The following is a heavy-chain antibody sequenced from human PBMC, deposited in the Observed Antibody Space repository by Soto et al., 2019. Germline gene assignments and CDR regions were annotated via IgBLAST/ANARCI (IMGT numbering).Heavy chain of an antibody. V-gene: IGHV3-72*01. CDR2: SRSKGHSYST. Sequence: PGGSLRLSCAASGFTLSDYYMDWVRQAPGKGLEWVGRSRSKGHSYSTEYAASVKGRFTISRDDSKKSLYLQMNSLKTEDTAVYYCVRALSGTSVRVFDIWGQGTMVTVSS. CDR1: GFTLSDYY. CDR3: VRALSGTSVRVFDI. D-gene: IGHD3-3*01. J-gene: IGHJ3*02.